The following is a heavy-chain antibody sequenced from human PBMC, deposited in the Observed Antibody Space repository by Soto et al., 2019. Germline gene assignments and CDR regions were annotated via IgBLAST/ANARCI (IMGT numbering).Heavy chain of an antibody. CDR1: GGSISNDGYS. V-gene: IGHV4-31*03. Sequence: QVQLQESGPGLVKPSETLSLTCCVSGGSISNDGYSWSWIRQLPGKGLEWLGNIYYSGSTSYNPSLTSRVTISVATSKNQFSLNLNSVTAADTAIYYCARSHPSGMDVWGQGATVTVSS. CDR3: ARSHPSGMDV. CDR2: IYYSGST. J-gene: IGHJ6*02.